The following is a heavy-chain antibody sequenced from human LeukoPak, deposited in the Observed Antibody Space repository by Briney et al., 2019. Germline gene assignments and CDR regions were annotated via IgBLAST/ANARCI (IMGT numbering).Heavy chain of an antibody. V-gene: IGHV3-23*01. CDR2: ISGSGGST. J-gene: IGHJ4*02. CDR1: GFTFSSYA. D-gene: IGHD2-21*02. CDR3: AKDLAYCGGGCYPSLDY. Sequence: GGSLRLSCAASGFTFSSYAMSWVRQAPGKGLEWVSAISGSGGSTYYADSVKGRFTISRDNSKNTLYLQMNSLRAEDTAVYYCAKDLAYCGGGCYPSLDYWGQGTLVTVSS.